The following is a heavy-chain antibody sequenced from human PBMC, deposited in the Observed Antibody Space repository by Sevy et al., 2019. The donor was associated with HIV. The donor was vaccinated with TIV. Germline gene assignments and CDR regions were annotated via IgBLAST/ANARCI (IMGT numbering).Heavy chain of an antibody. CDR2: IKSKTDGGTT. D-gene: IGHD3-22*01. V-gene: IGHV3-15*07. CDR3: TTDGGFWYYYDSSGYPVDY. CDR1: GFTFSNAW. J-gene: IGHJ4*02. Sequence: GGSLRLSCAASGFTFSNAWMNWVRQAPGKGLEWVGRIKSKTDGGTTDYAAPVKDRFTIPSDDSKNTLYLQMNSLKTEDTAVYYCTTDGGFWYYYDSSGYPVDYWGQGTLVTVSS.